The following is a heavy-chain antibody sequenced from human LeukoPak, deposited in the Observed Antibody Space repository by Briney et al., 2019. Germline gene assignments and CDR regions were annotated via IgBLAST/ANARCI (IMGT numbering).Heavy chain of an antibody. V-gene: IGHV1-69*13. J-gene: IGHJ4*02. D-gene: IGHD5-24*01. Sequence: ASVKVSCKASGGTFSSYAMSWVRQAPGQGLEWMGGIIPIFGTANYAQKFQGRVTITADESTSTAYMELSSLRSEDTAVYYCARERDGYNYFDYWGQGTLVTVSS. CDR1: GGTFSSYA. CDR3: ARERDGYNYFDY. CDR2: IIPIFGTA.